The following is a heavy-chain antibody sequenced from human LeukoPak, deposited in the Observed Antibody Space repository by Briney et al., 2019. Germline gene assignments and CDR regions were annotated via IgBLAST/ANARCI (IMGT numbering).Heavy chain of an antibody. V-gene: IGHV2-5*02. CDR1: GFSLSTSAVG. D-gene: IGHD6-13*01. J-gene: IGHJ4*02. Sequence: SGPTLVKPTQTLTLTCTFSGFSLSTSAVGVGWIRQPPGKALEWLALIYWDDDMRYSPSLKSRLTITKDTSKNQVVLTMTNMDPVDTATYYCAHSLPIVATGTYPFDYWGQGTLVTVSS. CDR2: IYWDDDM. CDR3: AHSLPIVATGTYPFDY.